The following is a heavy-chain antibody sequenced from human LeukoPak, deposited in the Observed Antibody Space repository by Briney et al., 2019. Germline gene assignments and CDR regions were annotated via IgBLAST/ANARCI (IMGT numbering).Heavy chain of an antibody. V-gene: IGHV4-39*01. CDR2: IYYSRST. Sequence: SETLSLTCTASGGSISSSSYYWGWLRQPPGKGLEWIGSIYYSRSTYYNPSLKSRVTISVDTSKNQFSLKLSSVTAADTAVYCCARRRYSSSWYEGRYFDYWGQGTLVTVSS. CDR1: GGSISSSSYY. CDR3: ARRRYSSSWYEGRYFDY. J-gene: IGHJ4*02. D-gene: IGHD6-13*01.